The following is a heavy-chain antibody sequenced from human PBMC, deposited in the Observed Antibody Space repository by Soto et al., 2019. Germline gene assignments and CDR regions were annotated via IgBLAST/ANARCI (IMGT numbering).Heavy chain of an antibody. CDR2: IYYSGST. J-gene: IGHJ5*02. CDR3: ARERGWQLVRTRWFDP. V-gene: IGHV4-31*03. Sequence: PSETLSLTCTVSGGSIXSGGYYWSWIRQHPGKGLEWIGYIYYSGSTYYNPSLKSRVTISVDTSKNQFSLKLSSVTAADTAVYYCARERGWQLVRTRWFDPWGQGTLVTVSS. CDR1: GGSIXSGGYY. D-gene: IGHD6-6*01.